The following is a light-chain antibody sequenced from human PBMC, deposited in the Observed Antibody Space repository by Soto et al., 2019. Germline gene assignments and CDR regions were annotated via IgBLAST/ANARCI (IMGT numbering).Light chain of an antibody. CDR2: EVS. CDR3: SSHGGANNFYV. Sequence: QSVLTQPPSASGSPGQSVTISCTGTNSDIGAYGYVSWYQQHPGKVPKLMIYEVSKRPSGVPDRFSASKSGNTASPTVSGLQAEDEADYYCSSHGGANNFYVFGTGTKVTVL. V-gene: IGLV2-8*01. J-gene: IGLJ1*01. CDR1: NSDIGAYGY.